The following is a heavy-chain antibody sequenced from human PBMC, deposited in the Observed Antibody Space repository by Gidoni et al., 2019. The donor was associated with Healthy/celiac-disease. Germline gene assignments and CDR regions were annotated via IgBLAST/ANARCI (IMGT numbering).Heavy chain of an antibody. V-gene: IGHV4-34*01. CDR3: ARKEGRYYLFDY. CDR2: INHSGST. J-gene: IGHJ4*02. D-gene: IGHD1-26*01. Sequence: GLEWIGEINHSGSTNYNPSLKSRVTISVDTSKNQFSLKLSSVTAADTAVYYCARKEGRYYLFDYWGQGTLVTVSS.